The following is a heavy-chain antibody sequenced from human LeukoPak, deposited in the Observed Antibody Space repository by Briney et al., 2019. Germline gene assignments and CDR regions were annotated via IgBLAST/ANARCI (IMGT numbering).Heavy chain of an antibody. J-gene: IGHJ4*02. CDR1: GFTFSSYA. Sequence: GRSLRLSCAASGFTFSSYAVHWVRQAPGKRLEWVAVISYDGSNKYYADSVKGRFTISRDNSKNTLYLQMNSLRAEDTAVYYCARDRLRSTTVTTCLGYWGQGTLVTVSS. V-gene: IGHV3-30*04. CDR2: ISYDGSNK. CDR3: ARDRLRSTTVTTCLGY. D-gene: IGHD4-17*01.